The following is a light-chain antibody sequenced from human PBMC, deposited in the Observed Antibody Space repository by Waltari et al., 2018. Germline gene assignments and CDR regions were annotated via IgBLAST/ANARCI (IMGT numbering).Light chain of an antibody. V-gene: IGLV2-14*03. J-gene: IGLJ3*02. CDR3: FSYRRSSTWV. CDR1: SSAVGGYDY. CDR2: DVT. Sequence: QSALTQPASVSGSPGQSITISCTGTSSAVGGYDYVSWYQQHPGKAPKLLIYDVTKPPSGVSNRVSGSKSANTASLTISGLQAEDEADYYCFSYRRSSTWVFGEGTKLTVL.